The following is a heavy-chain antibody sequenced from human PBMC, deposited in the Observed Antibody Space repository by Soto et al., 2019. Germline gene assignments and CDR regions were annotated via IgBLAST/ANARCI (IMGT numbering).Heavy chain of an antibody. CDR2: IYHTGTT. D-gene: IGHD3-10*01. J-gene: IGHJ5*02. Sequence: PSETLSLTCTVSGGSINSGGYSWTWIRQPPGKGLEWIGFIYHTGTTYYNPSLKSRVTISVDRSKNQFSLKLNSVTAADTAVYYCARRIYDVVRGVSWFDPWGQGTLVTVSS. V-gene: IGHV4-30-2*01. CDR1: GGSINSGGYS. CDR3: ARRIYDVVRGVSWFDP.